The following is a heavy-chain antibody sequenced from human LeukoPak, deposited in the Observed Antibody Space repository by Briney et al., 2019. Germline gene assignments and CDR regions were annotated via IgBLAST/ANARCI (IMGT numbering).Heavy chain of an antibody. V-gene: IGHV3-30*02. CDR2: IRYDGSNK. CDR3: AKDSVAAKYYFDY. CDR1: GFTFSSYG. Sequence: GGSLRLSCAASGFTFSSYGMHWVRQAPGKGLEWVAFIRYDGSNKYYADSVKGRFTISRDYSKNTLYLQMNSLRAEDTAVYYCAKDSVAAKYYFDYWGQGTLVTVSS. J-gene: IGHJ4*02. D-gene: IGHD2-15*01.